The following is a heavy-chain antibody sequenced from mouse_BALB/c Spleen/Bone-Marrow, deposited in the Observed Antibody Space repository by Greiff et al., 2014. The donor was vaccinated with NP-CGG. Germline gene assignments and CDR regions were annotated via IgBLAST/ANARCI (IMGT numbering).Heavy chain of an antibody. V-gene: IGHV2-4*02. CDR2: IWSGGST. CDR3: ARTGFAY. J-gene: IGHJ3*01. CDR1: GFSLTSYG. Sequence: VQLVESGPGLVQPSQSLSITCTVSGFSLTSYGVHWVRQPPGKGLEWLGVIWSGGSTDYNAAFISRLSISKDNSKSQVFFKMNSLQAGDTAIYYCARTGFAYWGQGTLVTVSA.